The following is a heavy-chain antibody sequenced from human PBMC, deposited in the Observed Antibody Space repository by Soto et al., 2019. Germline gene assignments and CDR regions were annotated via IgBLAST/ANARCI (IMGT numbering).Heavy chain of an antibody. CDR3: AKGVSFSPAFYFDS. D-gene: IGHD1-26*01. V-gene: IGHV3-23*01. Sequence: EVQLLESGGGIVQPGGSLRVSCVASGFTFSNYGMTWARRAPGKGLEWVSGISGTGGSTFYAASVRGRFTISRDNSKNTLHLQIDSLRAEDTALYFCAKGVSFSPAFYFDSWGQGTLVTVSP. J-gene: IGHJ4*02. CDR2: ISGTGGST. CDR1: GFTFSNYG.